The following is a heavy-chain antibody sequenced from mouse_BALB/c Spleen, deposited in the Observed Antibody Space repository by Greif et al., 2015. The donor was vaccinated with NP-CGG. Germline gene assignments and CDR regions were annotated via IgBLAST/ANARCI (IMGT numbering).Heavy chain of an antibody. J-gene: IGHJ2*01. CDR2: ISSGGSYT. V-gene: IGHV5-6-4*01. CDR3: TRDDYFDY. CDR1: GFTFSSYT. Sequence: EVKLVESGGGLVKPGGSLKLSCAASGFTFSSYTMSWVRQTPEERLEWVATISSGGSYTYYPDSVKGRFTISRDNAKNTLYLQMSSLKSEDTAMYYCTRDDYFDYWGQGTTLTVSS.